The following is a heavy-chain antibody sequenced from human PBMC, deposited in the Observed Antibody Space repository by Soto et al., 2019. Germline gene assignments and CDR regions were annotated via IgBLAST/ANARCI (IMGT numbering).Heavy chain of an antibody. CDR3: ARHSSITIFGVVTSTYGMDV. CDR1: GYSFTSYW. Sequence: GESLKISCEGSGYSFTSYWISWVRQMPGKGLEWMGRIDPSDSYTNYSPSFQGHVTISADKSISTAYLQWSSLKASDTAMYYCARHSSITIFGVVTSTYGMDVWGQGTTVTVSS. D-gene: IGHD3-3*01. J-gene: IGHJ6*02. CDR2: IDPSDSYT. V-gene: IGHV5-10-1*01.